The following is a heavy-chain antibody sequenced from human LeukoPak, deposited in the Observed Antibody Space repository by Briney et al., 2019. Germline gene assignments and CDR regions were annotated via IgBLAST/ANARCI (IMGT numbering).Heavy chain of an antibody. J-gene: IGHJ2*01. CDR2: IYYSGST. Sequence: SDPLSLTCTVSGGSISSSSYYWGWIRQPPGKGLEWIGSIYYSGSTYYNPSLKSRVTISVDTSKNQFSLKLSSVTAADTAVYYCARPPKGKGRRYWYFDLWGRGTLVTVSS. D-gene: IGHD3-10*01. CDR3: ARPPKGKGRRYWYFDL. CDR1: GGSISSSSYY. V-gene: IGHV4-39*01.